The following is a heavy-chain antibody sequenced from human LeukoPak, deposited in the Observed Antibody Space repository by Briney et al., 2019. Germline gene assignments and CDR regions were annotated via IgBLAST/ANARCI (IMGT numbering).Heavy chain of an antibody. Sequence: SETLSLTCTVSGGSISSYFWSWIRQRAGKGLEWIGRIYTSGSTNYNPSLKSRVTMSVDTSKNQFSLKLSSVTAADTAVYYCARSPRSGWYRWFDPWGQGTLVTVSS. CDR1: GGSISSYF. V-gene: IGHV4-4*07. J-gene: IGHJ5*02. CDR2: IYTSGST. D-gene: IGHD6-19*01. CDR3: ARSPRSGWYRWFDP.